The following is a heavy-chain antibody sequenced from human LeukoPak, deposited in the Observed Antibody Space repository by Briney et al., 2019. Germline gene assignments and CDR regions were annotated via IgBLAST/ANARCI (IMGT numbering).Heavy chain of an antibody. Sequence: PSETLSLTCAVYGGSFSDYYWGWIRQPPGKGLEWIGEINHSGNINYNPSLKSRVTISVDTPKNQFSLRLSSVPAADTAVYYCARLKRWLQPLNYYYYYYMDVWGKGTTVTVSS. V-gene: IGHV4-34*01. J-gene: IGHJ6*03. CDR3: ARLKRWLQPLNYYYYYYMDV. D-gene: IGHD5-24*01. CDR2: INHSGNI. CDR1: GGSFSDYY.